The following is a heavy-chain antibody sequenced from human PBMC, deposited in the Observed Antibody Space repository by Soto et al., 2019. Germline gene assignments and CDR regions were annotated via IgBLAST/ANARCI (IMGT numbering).Heavy chain of an antibody. CDR1: GFTFDDYA. CDR3: AKSEKSAYSNSFDY. Sequence: GGSLRLSCAAYGFTFDDYAMHWVRQAPGKGLEWVLGISWNSGSIGYADSVKGRFTISRDNAKKFLYLQMNSLRAEDTALYYCAKSEKSAYSNSFDYWGQGTLVTVSS. V-gene: IGHV3-9*01. D-gene: IGHD4-4*01. J-gene: IGHJ4*02. CDR2: ISWNSGSI.